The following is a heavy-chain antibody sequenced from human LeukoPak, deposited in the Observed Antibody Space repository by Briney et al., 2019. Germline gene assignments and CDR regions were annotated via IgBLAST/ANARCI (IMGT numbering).Heavy chain of an antibody. Sequence: SETLSLTCTVSGGSISSSSYYWGWIRQPPGKGLEWIGSIYYSGSTYYNPSLKSRVTISVDTSKNQFSLKLSSVTAADTAVYYCAGYCSSTSCFPFDYWGQGTLVTVSS. CDR3: AGYCSSTSCFPFDY. J-gene: IGHJ4*02. CDR1: GGSISSSSYY. CDR2: IYYSGST. D-gene: IGHD2-2*01. V-gene: IGHV4-39*01.